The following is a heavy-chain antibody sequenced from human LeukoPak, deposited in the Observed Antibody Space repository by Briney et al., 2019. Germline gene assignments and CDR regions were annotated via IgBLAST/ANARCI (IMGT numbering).Heavy chain of an antibody. CDR3: ARMPFMVRGVIELDY. CDR2: IIPIFGTA. D-gene: IGHD3-10*01. J-gene: IGHJ4*02. V-gene: IGHV1-69*13. Sequence: AASVKVSCKASGGTFSSYAISWVRQAPGQGLEWMGGIIPIFGTANYAQKFQGRVTITADESTSTAYMELSSLRSEDTAVYHCARMPFMVRGVIELDYWGQGTLVTVSS. CDR1: GGTFSSYA.